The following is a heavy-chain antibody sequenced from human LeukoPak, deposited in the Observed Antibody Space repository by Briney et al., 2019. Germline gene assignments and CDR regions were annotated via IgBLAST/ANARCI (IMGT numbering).Heavy chain of an antibody. CDR3: AKENSVLRCLEWLLKDFDY. J-gene: IGHJ4*01. V-gene: IGHV3-23*01. CDR1: GFTFSSYA. D-gene: IGHD3-3*01. CDR2: ISGSGGST. Sequence: GWSLRLSCAASGFTFSSYAMSWVRQAPGKGLKWVSAISGSGGSTYYADSVKGRFTISRDNSKNTLYLQLNSVRAEDTSVYYCAKENSVLRCLEWLLKDFDYWGQGTLVTVSS.